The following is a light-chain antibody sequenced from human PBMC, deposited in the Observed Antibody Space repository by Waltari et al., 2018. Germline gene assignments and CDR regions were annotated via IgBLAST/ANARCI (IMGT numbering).Light chain of an antibody. J-gene: IGLJ2*01. V-gene: IGLV1-40*01. CDR2: GNN. CDR3: QSFDNILRGSV. CDR1: SSIVDND. Sequence: QHVLTQPPSVSGAPGQTVIISCTRTSSIVDNDVHWYQQLPGTAPKLLIYGNNIRPSGVPDRFSGSRSATSASLAITDLRPEDEGDYHCQSFDNILRGSVFGGGTKLTVL.